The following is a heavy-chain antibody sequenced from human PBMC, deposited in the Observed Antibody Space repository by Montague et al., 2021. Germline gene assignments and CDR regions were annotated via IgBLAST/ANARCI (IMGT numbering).Heavy chain of an antibody. CDR2: LYDSGDT. D-gene: IGHD3-10*01. Sequence: SETLSLTCIVSSGSISSFSWAWIRQAPGKALEWIGHLYDSGDTYYNPSLHSRLTFSLDTSRNQFFLRLTSVTAADTAVYYCARGGRPMGLYHFDYWGQGTLVTVSS. CDR1: SGSISSFS. V-gene: IGHV4-59*03. J-gene: IGHJ4*02. CDR3: ARGGRPMGLYHFDY.